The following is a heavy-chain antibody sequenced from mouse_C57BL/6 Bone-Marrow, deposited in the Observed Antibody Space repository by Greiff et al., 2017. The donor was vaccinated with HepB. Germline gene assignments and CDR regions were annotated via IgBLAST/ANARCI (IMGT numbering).Heavy chain of an antibody. J-gene: IGHJ3*01. CDR1: GFTFTDYY. CDR3: ARPLYSNYEAWFAY. D-gene: IGHD2-5*01. V-gene: IGHV7-3*01. CDR2: IRNKANGYTT. Sequence: EVKLQESGGGLVQPGGSLSLSCAASGFTFTDYYMSWVRQPPGKALEWLGFIRNKANGYTTEYSASVKGRFTISRDNSQSILYLQMNALRAEDSATYYCARPLYSNYEAWFAYWGQGTLVTVSA.